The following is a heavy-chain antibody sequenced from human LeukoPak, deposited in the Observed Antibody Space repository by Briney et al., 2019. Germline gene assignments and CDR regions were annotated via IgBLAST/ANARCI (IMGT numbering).Heavy chain of an antibody. Sequence: SETLSLTCTVSGGSMSGFFWTWIRQPLGRALEWIGSIYYSGSSTKYNPSLKSRVTISVDTSKSQFSLNLNSATAADTAVYYCARTSRHFYGSGTNLTPWPAGMDVWGQGTTVTVSS. V-gene: IGHV4-59*01. J-gene: IGHJ6*02. D-gene: IGHD3-10*01. CDR1: GGSMSGFF. CDR3: ARTSRHFYGSGTNLTPWPAGMDV. CDR2: IYYSGSST.